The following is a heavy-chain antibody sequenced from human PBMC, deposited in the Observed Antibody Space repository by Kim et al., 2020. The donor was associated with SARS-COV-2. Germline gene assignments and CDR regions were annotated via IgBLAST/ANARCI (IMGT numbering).Heavy chain of an antibody. CDR2: TRNKANSYTT. CDR1: GFTFSDHY. Sequence: GGSLRLSCAASGFTFSDHYMDWVRQAPGKGLEWVGRTRNKANSYTTEYAASVKGRFTISRDDSKNSLYLQMNSLKTEDTAVYYCARFMTTVTTWVVSRRAYYYYGMDVWGQGTTVTVSS. J-gene: IGHJ6*02. CDR3: ARFMTTVTTWVVSRRAYYYYGMDV. D-gene: IGHD4-17*01. V-gene: IGHV3-72*01.